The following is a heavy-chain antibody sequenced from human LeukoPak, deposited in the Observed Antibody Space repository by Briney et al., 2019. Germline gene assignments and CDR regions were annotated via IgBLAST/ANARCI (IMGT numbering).Heavy chain of an antibody. CDR3: ARVIQLPNEYFQH. CDR1: GGTFSSYA. J-gene: IGHJ1*01. Sequence: SVKVSCKASGGTFSSYAISWVRQAPGQGLEWMGGIIPIFGTANYAQKFPGRVTITADESTSTAYMELSSLRSEDTAVYYCARVIQLPNEYFQHWGQGTLVTVTS. V-gene: IGHV1-69*01. CDR2: IIPIFGTA. D-gene: IGHD2-2*01.